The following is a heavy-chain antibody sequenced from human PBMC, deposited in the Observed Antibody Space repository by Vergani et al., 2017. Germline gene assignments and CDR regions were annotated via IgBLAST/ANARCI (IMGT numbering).Heavy chain of an antibody. CDR1: GFTFSDYY. D-gene: IGHD3-10*01. J-gene: IGHJ6*02. Sequence: QVQLVESGGGLVKPGGSLRLSCAASGFTFSDYYMSWIRQAPGKGLEWISYISTSGSTIYYADSVKGRFTISRDNAKSSLYLQMNSLRAEDTAVYYCARGFEDGDYYYYGMDVWGQGTTVTVSS. CDR3: ARGFEDGDYYYYGMDV. CDR2: ISTSGSTI. V-gene: IGHV3-11*01.